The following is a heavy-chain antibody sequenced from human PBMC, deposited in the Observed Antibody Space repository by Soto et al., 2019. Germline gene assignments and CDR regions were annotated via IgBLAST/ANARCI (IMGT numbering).Heavy chain of an antibody. Sequence: SLTCTVSGGSISSYYWSWIRQPPGKGLEWIGYIYYSGSTNYNPSLKSRVTISVDTSKNQLSLKLSSVTAADTAVYYCARGSGYSSSWYFDYWGQGTLVTVSS. CDR1: GGSISSYY. V-gene: IGHV4-59*01. CDR3: ARGSGYSSSWYFDY. D-gene: IGHD6-13*01. J-gene: IGHJ4*02. CDR2: IYYSGST.